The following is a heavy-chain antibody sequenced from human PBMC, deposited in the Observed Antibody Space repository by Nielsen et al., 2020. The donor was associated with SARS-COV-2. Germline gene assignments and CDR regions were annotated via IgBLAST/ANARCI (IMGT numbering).Heavy chain of an antibody. D-gene: IGHD3-16*01. CDR2: VSKDGRNK. Sequence: GESLKISCAASGFTFSSYAIHWVRQAPGKGLEWVALVSKDGRNKYYPDSVKGRFSISRDNPKDTLYLQMDSLRPEDTAVYYCAKAGVMITFGGDVDYFESWGQGTLVTVSS. CDR1: GFTFSSYA. CDR3: AKAGVMITFGGDVDYFES. J-gene: IGHJ4*02. V-gene: IGHV3-30*04.